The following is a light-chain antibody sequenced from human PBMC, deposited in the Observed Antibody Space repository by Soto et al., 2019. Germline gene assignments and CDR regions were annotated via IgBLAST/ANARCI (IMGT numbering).Light chain of an antibody. CDR3: QQRYNSWT. V-gene: IGKV3-11*01. Sequence: EIVLTQSPATLSLSPGERATLSCRASQSVSSYLAWYQHKPGQAPRLLIYDASNRASGIPARFSGSGSGTDFTLTISSLEAEDSAVYYGQQRYNSWTFGNGTKVEIK. CDR2: DAS. CDR1: QSVSSY. J-gene: IGKJ1*01.